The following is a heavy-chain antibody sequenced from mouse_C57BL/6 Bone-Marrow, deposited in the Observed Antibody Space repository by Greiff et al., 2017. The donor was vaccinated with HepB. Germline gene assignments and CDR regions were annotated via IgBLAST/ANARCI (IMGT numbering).Heavy chain of an antibody. V-gene: IGHV5-16*01. J-gene: IGHJ2*01. CDR1: GFTFSDYY. Sequence: EVQLVESEGGLVQPGSSMKLSCTASGFTFSDYYMAWVRQVPEKGLEWVANINYDGSSTYYLDSLKSRFIISRDNAKNILYLQMSSLKSEDTATYYCARGGDYGSSFYFDYWGQGTTLTVSS. CDR2: INYDGSST. D-gene: IGHD1-1*01. CDR3: ARGGDYGSSFYFDY.